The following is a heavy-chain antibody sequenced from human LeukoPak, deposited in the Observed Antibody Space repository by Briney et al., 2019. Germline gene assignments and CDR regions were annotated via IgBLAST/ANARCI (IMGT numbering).Heavy chain of an antibody. CDR2: FDPEDGEI. V-gene: IGHV1-24*01. J-gene: IGHJ6*02. CDR1: GYTLTELS. Sequence: ASVKVSCKVSGYTLTELSMHWVRQAPGKGLEWMGGFDPEDGEIIYAQKFKGRVTMTEETSTDTAYMELSSLTSEDTAVYYCTTDTPYDSGRSVYYYGMDVWGQGTTVTVSS. CDR3: TTDTPYDSGRSVYYYGMDV. D-gene: IGHD3-10*01.